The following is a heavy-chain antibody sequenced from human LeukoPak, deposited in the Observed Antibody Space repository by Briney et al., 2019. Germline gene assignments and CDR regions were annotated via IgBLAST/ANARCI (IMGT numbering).Heavy chain of an antibody. Sequence: SGGSLRLSCAASGFTFSSYEMNWVRQAPGKGREWVSYISSSGSTIYYADSVKGRFTISRDNATSSLYLQMNSLRAEDTAVYYCARDAYPQQWLVPLRDYYMDVWGKGTTVTISS. J-gene: IGHJ6*03. V-gene: IGHV3-48*03. CDR2: ISSSGSTI. D-gene: IGHD6-19*01. CDR1: GFTFSSYE. CDR3: ARDAYPQQWLVPLRDYYMDV.